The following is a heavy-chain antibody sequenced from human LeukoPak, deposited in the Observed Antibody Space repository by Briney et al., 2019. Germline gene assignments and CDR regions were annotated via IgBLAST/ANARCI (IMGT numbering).Heavy chain of an antibody. Sequence: PGGSLRLSCAASGFDFSSYWMHWVRQAPGKGLVWVSRINRDGSSTSYADSVKGRFTISRDNAKNTLYLQMNSLRAEDTAIYYCARDHSSSWYNFDYWGQGTLVTVSS. CDR1: GFDFSSYW. D-gene: IGHD6-13*01. CDR2: INRDGSST. CDR3: ARDHSSSWYNFDY. V-gene: IGHV3-74*01. J-gene: IGHJ4*02.